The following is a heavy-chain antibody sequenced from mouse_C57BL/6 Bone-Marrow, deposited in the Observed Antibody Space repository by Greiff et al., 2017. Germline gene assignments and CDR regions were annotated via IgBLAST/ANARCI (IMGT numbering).Heavy chain of an antibody. D-gene: IGHD1-1*01. V-gene: IGHV14-4*01. CDR3: TDYYGSSGAY. Sequence: EVQLQQSGAELVRPGASVTLSCTASGFNIKDDYMHWVKQRPEQGLEWIGWIDPENGDTEYASKFQGKATITADTSSNTAYLQLSSLTSEDTAVYYCTDYYGSSGAYWGQETLVTVSA. J-gene: IGHJ3*01. CDR1: GFNIKDDY. CDR2: IDPENGDT.